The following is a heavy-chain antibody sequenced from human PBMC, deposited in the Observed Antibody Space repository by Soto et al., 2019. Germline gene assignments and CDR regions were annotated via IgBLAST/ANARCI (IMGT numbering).Heavy chain of an antibody. D-gene: IGHD1-1*01. CDR3: ARVAGNWHDDYFDY. Sequence: QVQLVQSGAEVKRPGASVKVSCKASGYTFTNNDINWVRQATGQGPEWMGGMNPSSGDTGYAQNFQGRVTMTRDTSISTAYMELRRLTSADTAVYYCARVAGNWHDDYFDYWGQGTLGTVSS. V-gene: IGHV1-8*01. J-gene: IGHJ4*02. CDR1: GYTFTNND. CDR2: MNPSSGDT.